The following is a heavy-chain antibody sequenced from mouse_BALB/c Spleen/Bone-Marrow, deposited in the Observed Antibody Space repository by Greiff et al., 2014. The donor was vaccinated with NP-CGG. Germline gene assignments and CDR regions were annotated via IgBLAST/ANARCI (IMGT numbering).Heavy chain of an antibody. D-gene: IGHD1-1*01. CDR2: IWAGGST. V-gene: IGHV2-9*02. Sequence: VMLVESGPGLVAPSQSLSITCTVSGFSLTSYGVYWARQPPGKGLEWLGVIWAGGSTNYNSGLMSRLSISKDNSKSQVLLKVNSLQTDDTAMYYCARVYGSSYDPYYYAMDYWGRGTSVTVSS. CDR3: ARVYGSSYDPYYYAMDY. CDR1: GFSLTSYG. J-gene: IGHJ4*01.